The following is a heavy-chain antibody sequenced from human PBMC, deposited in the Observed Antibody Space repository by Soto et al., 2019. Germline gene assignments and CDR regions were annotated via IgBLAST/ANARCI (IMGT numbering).Heavy chain of an antibody. CDR2: ISGSGGTT. J-gene: IGHJ4*02. Sequence: GGSLRLSCAASGFTFSSYAMSWVRQTPGKGLEWVSAISGSGGTTYYADSVKGHFTISRDNSKNTLYLQMNSLRAEDTAVYYCAKHYDFWSGYLDYWGQGTLVTVSS. V-gene: IGHV3-23*01. D-gene: IGHD3-3*01. CDR1: GFTFSSYA. CDR3: AKHYDFWSGYLDY.